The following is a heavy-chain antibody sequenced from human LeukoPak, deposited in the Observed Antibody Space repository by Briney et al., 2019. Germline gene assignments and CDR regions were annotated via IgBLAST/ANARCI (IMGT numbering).Heavy chain of an antibody. D-gene: IGHD3-10*01. CDR2: ISSSSSTI. Sequence: GGSLRLSCAASGFTFSSYSMNWVRQAPGKGLEWVSYISSSSSTIYYADSVKGRFTISRDNAKNSLYLQMNSLRAEDTAVYYCASRSGGGVGCWGQGTLVTVSS. J-gene: IGHJ4*02. V-gene: IGHV3-48*04. CDR3: ASRSGGGVGC. CDR1: GFTFSSYS.